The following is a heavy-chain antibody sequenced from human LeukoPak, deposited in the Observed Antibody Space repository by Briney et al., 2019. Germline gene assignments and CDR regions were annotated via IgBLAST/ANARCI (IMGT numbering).Heavy chain of an antibody. CDR1: GGSISSYC. V-gene: IGHV4-59*01. J-gene: IGHJ3*02. Sequence: PSETLSLTCTVSGGSISSYCWSWIRQPPGKGLEWIGYIYYSGSTNYNPSLKSRVTISVDTSKNQFSLKLSSVTAADTTVYYCARVNLAFDIWGQGTMVTVSS. CDR3: ARVNLAFDI. CDR2: IYYSGST.